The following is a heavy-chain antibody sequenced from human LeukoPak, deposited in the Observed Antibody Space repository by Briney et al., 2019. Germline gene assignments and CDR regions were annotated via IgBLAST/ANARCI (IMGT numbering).Heavy chain of an antibody. Sequence: PSETLSLTCTVSGGSISSYYWSWIRQPPGKGLEWIGYIYYSGSTNYNPSLKSRVTISVDTSKNQFSLKLSSVTAADTAVYYCARTIAAAGSRLDYWGQGTLVTVSS. CDR3: ARTIAAAGSRLDY. J-gene: IGHJ4*02. CDR2: IYYSGST. CDR1: GGSISSYY. D-gene: IGHD6-13*01. V-gene: IGHV4-59*12.